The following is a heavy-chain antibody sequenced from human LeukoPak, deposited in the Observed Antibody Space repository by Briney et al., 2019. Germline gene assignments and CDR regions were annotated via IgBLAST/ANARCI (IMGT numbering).Heavy chain of an antibody. CDR3: AKAGQIVGAAYFDY. J-gene: IGHJ4*02. CDR1: GFTFSSYA. D-gene: IGHD1-26*01. CDR2: ISYDGSNK. Sequence: PGGSLRLSCVASGFTFSSYAMHWVRQAPGKGLEWVAVISYDGSNKYYADSVKGRFTISRDNSKNTLYLQMNSLRAEDTAVYYCAKAGQIVGAAYFDYWGQGTLVTVSS. V-gene: IGHV3-30-3*01.